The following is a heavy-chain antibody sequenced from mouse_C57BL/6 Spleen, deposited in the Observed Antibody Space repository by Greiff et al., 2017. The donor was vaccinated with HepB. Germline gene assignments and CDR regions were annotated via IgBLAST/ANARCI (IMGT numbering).Heavy chain of an antibody. CDR1: GFTFSSYA. Sequence: EVQGVESGGGLVKPGGSLKLSCAASGFTFSSYAMSWVRQTPEKRLEWVATISDGGSYTYYPDNVKGRFTISRDNAKNNLYLQMSHLKSEDTAMYYCARDEEKGFAYWGQGTLVTVSA. CDR2: ISDGGSYT. CDR3: ARDEEKGFAY. V-gene: IGHV5-4*01. J-gene: IGHJ3*01.